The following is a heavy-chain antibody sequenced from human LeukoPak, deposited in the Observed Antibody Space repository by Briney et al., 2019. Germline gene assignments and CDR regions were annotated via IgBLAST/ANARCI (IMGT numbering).Heavy chain of an antibody. D-gene: IGHD5-18*01. CDR3: AKTDSTALAFDF. J-gene: IGHJ4*02. CDR2: INPNSGGT. Sequence: ASVKVSCKASGHTLTGYFLHWVRQAPGQGLEGMGWINPNSGGTTLAQRFQGRITMTREKSSSTVFMEVTSLRSDDTAVYYCAKTDSTALAFDFWGQGTLVTVSS. V-gene: IGHV1-2*02. CDR1: GHTLTGYF.